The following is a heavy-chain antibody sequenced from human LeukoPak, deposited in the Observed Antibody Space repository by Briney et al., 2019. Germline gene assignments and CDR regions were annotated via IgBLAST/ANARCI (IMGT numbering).Heavy chain of an antibody. J-gene: IGHJ4*02. CDR2: ITSDAYI. Sequence: GGSLRLSCAASGFAFSSSNLNWFRQAPGKGLGWVSSITSDAYIYYADSLKGRFSISRDNAKNSVYLQMISLRAEDTAVYYCARADYGDYGVDYWGQGTLVTVSS. CDR1: GFAFSSSN. CDR3: ARADYGDYGVDY. V-gene: IGHV3-21*01. D-gene: IGHD4-17*01.